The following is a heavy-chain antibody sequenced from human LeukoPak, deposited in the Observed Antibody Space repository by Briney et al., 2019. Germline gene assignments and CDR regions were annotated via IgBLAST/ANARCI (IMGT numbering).Heavy chain of an antibody. V-gene: IGHV3-23*01. J-gene: IGHJ4*02. CDR2: ISGSGGST. Sequence: GGSLRLSCAASGLTFSSYAMSWVRQAPGKGLEWISAISGSGGSTYYADSVKGRFTISRDNSKNTLYLQMNSLRAEDTAVYYCAKDRNIAVAGQFDYWGQGPLVTVSS. CDR3: AKDRNIAVAGQFDY. CDR1: GLTFSSYA. D-gene: IGHD6-19*01.